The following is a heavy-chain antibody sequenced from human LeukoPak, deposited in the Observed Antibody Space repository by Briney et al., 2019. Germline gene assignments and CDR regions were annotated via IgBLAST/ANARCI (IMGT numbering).Heavy chain of an antibody. CDR2: INHSGST. D-gene: IGHD6-13*01. CDR3: ARSSSWYWDYFDY. J-gene: IGHJ4*02. Sequence: GSLRLSCAASGFTFSDAWMSWIRQPPGKGLEWIGEINHSGSTSYNPSLKSRVTISVDTSKNQFSLKLSSVTAADTAVYYCARSSSWYWDYFDYWGQGTLVTVSS. V-gene: IGHV4-34*01. CDR1: GFTFSDAW.